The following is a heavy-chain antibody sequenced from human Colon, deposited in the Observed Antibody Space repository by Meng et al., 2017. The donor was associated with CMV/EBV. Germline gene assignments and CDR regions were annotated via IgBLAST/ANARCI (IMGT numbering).Heavy chain of an antibody. J-gene: IGHJ6*02. V-gene: IGHV4-59*01. CDR1: GESISGNY. CDR3: ARDRPYSYYYFGLDV. Sequence: GSLRLSCTVSGESISGNYWTWIRQSPGTGLEWVGYIYDSRTTNYSPSLKSRVIMSLDTSKNQFSLKLSSVTAADSAVYYCARDRPYSYYYFGLDVWGPGTTVTVSS. CDR2: IYDSRTT.